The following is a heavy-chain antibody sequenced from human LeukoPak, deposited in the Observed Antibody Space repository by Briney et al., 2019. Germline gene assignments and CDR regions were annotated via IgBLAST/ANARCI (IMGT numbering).Heavy chain of an antibody. Sequence: PSETLSLTCTVSGGSISSSSYYWGWIRQPPGKGLEWIGSIYYSGSTYYNPSLKSRVTISVDTSKNQFSLKLSSVTAADTAVYYCARDHPVADSSSWLGVDYWGQGTLVTVSS. CDR1: GGSISSSSYY. D-gene: IGHD6-13*01. CDR2: IYYSGST. CDR3: ARDHPVADSSSWLGVDY. V-gene: IGHV4-39*07. J-gene: IGHJ4*02.